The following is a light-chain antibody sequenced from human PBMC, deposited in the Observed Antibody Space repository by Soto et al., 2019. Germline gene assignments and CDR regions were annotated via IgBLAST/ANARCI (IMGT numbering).Light chain of an antibody. V-gene: IGLV2-14*01. J-gene: IGLJ1*01. Sequence: QSVLTQPASVSGSPGQSITISCTGTSSDVGGYNYVSWYQQHPGKAPKLMIYEVSNRPSGVSNRFSGSKSGNTASLTISGLQPEDEADYYCSSYTSSSTPRVFGTGTKLTVL. CDR2: EVS. CDR3: SSYTSSSTPRV. CDR1: SSDVGGYNY.